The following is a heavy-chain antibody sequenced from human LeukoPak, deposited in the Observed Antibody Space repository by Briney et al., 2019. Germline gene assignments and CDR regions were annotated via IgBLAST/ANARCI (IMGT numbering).Heavy chain of an antibody. J-gene: IGHJ4*02. CDR1: GFTFTIDA. D-gene: IGHD2-21*01. CDR2: ISANVGTT. CDR3: ARSWIPVIGSRLHCER. Sequence: GGGLRLSRVASGFTFTIDAPRWGPHVPGERLESVSAISANVGTTYYADSVKGIFTISRDNSKNTLHLQMGSLRTEEMGVYYWARSWIPVIGSRLHCERWGKGILVTAS. V-gene: IGHV3-64*02.